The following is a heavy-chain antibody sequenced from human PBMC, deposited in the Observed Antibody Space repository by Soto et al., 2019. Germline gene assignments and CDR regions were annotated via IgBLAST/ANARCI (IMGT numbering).Heavy chain of an antibody. V-gene: IGHV3-30*03. CDR1: GFTFSSYG. Sequence: GGSLRLSCAASGFTFSSYGMHWVRQAPGKGLEWVAVISYDGSNKYYADSVKGRFTISRDNSKNTLYLQMNSLRAEDTAVYYCTAGVTGTRGGFDYWGQGTLVTVSS. CDR3: TAGVTGTRGGFDY. CDR2: ISYDGSNK. D-gene: IGHD1-20*01. J-gene: IGHJ4*02.